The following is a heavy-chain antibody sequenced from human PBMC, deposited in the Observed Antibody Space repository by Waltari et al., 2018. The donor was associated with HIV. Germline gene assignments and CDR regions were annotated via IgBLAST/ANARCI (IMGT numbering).Heavy chain of an antibody. D-gene: IGHD6-13*01. Sequence: QVQLQQWGAGLLKPSETLSLTCAVYGGSFSGYYWSWIRQPPGKGLEWIGEINHSGSTNYNPSLKSRVTISVDTSKNQFSLKLSSVTAADMAVYYCARGAAAEGMDVWGQGTTVTVSS. J-gene: IGHJ6*02. CDR1: GGSFSGYY. CDR2: INHSGST. CDR3: ARGAAAEGMDV. V-gene: IGHV4-34*01.